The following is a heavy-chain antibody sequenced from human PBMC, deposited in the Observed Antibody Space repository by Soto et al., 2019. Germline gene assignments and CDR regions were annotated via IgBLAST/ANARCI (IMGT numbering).Heavy chain of an antibody. CDR3: ARGDSTGSPTGWFDP. D-gene: IGHD6-19*01. Sequence: ASVKVSCKASGYRFTNHGISWVRQAPGQGLEWMGWISGNDGKTKYARKFQGRVTMTTDTSTSTAYMEMNSLRHDDTAVYYCARGDSTGSPTGWFDPWGQGTLVTAPQ. J-gene: IGHJ5*02. CDR2: ISGNDGKT. V-gene: IGHV1-18*01. CDR1: GYRFTNHG.